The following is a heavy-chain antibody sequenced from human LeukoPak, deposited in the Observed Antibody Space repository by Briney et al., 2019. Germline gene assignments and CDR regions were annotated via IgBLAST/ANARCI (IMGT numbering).Heavy chain of an antibody. CDR3: ARDLNDYGDYESNY. CDR2: IIPIFGTA. V-gene: IGHV1-69*01. CDR1: GGTFSSYA. Sequence: ASVKVSCKASGGTFSSYAISWVRQAPGQGLEWMGGIIPIFGTANYAQKFQGRVTITADESTSTAHMELSSLRSEDTAVYYCARDLNDYGDYESNYWGQGTLVTVSS. D-gene: IGHD4-17*01. J-gene: IGHJ4*02.